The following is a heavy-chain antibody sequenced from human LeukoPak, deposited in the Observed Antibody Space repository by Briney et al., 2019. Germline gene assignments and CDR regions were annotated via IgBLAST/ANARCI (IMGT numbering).Heavy chain of an antibody. CDR3: ASYIGYCSGGSCYWTRPFDY. D-gene: IGHD2-15*01. V-gene: IGHV3-21*01. CDR2: ISSSSSYI. Sequence: PGGSLRLSCAASGFTFSSYSMNWVRQAPGKGLEWVSSISSSSSYIYYADSVKGRFTISRDNAKNSLYLQMNRLRAEDTAVYYCASYIGYCSGGSCYWTRPFDYWGQGPLVTVSS. CDR1: GFTFSSYS. J-gene: IGHJ4*02.